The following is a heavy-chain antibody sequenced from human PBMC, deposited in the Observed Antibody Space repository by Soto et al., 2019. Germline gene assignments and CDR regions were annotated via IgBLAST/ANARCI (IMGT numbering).Heavy chain of an antibody. Sequence: SETLSLTCSVSGGSISGYYWSWIRQPPGKGLEWIAYIYYSGSTNYNPSLKSRVTISLDASKNQFSLKLTSVTAADAAVYYCARAAYYPDSSGYFLDQWGQGTLVTVSS. D-gene: IGHD3-22*01. CDR3: ARAAYYPDSSGYFLDQ. J-gene: IGHJ4*02. V-gene: IGHV4-59*01. CDR1: GGSISGYY. CDR2: IYYSGST.